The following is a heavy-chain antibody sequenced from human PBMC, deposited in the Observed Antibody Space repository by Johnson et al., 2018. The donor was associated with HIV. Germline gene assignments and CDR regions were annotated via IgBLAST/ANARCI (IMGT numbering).Heavy chain of an antibody. J-gene: IGHJ3*02. Sequence: VQLVESGGGLVQPGGSLRLSCAASGLTFSSYWMHWVRQAPGKGLVWVSRINSDGSSTSYADSVKGRFTISRDNAKNTLYLQMNSLRAEDTAVYYGARGGWGDAFDIWGQGTMVTVSS. CDR2: INSDGSST. D-gene: IGHD3-16*01. CDR3: ARGGWGDAFDI. V-gene: IGHV3-74*01. CDR1: GLTFSSYW.